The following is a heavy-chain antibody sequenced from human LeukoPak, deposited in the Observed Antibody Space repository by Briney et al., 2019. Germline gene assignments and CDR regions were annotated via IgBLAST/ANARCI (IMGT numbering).Heavy chain of an antibody. CDR3: AIMDTAKNY. CDR2: LNPSGGSS. J-gene: IGHJ4*02. Sequence: ASVKVSCKASGYTVTSYYMHWVRQAPGQGLEWMAILNPSGGSSSYAQKFQGRATMTRDTSTSTVYMELSSLRSEDTAVYYCAIMDTAKNYWGQGTLVTVSS. CDR1: GYTVTSYY. V-gene: IGHV1-46*01. D-gene: IGHD5-18*01.